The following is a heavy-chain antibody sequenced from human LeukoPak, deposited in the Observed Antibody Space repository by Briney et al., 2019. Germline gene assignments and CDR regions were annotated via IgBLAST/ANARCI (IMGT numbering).Heavy chain of an antibody. D-gene: IGHD4-17*01. CDR2: ISYDGGNK. CDR1: GFSFSSDG. CDR3: AKRPDYGEVQDY. V-gene: IGHV3-30*18. Sequence: PGGSLRLSCATSGFSFSSDGMHWVRQAPGKGLEWVAVISYDGGNKYYADSVKGRFTISRDNSKNTLYLQMNSLRAEDTAVYYCAKRPDYGEVQDYWGQGTLVTVSS. J-gene: IGHJ4*02.